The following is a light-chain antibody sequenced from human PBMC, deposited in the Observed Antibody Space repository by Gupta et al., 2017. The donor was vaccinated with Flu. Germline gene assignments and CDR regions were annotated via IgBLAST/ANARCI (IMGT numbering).Light chain of an antibody. CDR1: SSNIGAGYD. Sequence: QSVLPQPPSVSGAPGQRVTISCTGSSSNIGAGYDVHWYQQRPGTAPKLLIYGNSNRPSGVPDRFSGSKSGTSASLAITGLQAEDEADYYCQSYDSSLSGFYVFGTGTKVTVL. V-gene: IGLV1-40*01. CDR2: GNS. CDR3: QSYDSSLSGFYV. J-gene: IGLJ1*01.